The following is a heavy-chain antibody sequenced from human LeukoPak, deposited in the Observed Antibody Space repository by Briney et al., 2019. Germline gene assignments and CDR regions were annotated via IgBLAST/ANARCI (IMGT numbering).Heavy chain of an antibody. CDR3: AKDNEIIREFDCYNDGADFDC. D-gene: IGHD3-9*01. CDR1: GFSFSNYG. Sequence: SGRSLTLSCAASGFSFSNYGMHWVRQAPGEGLEWVAVILYDGSNKNYADTMKVRFAISRDNYTNKLYLQMNSLKPEDASVYYCAKDNEIIREFDCYNDGADFDCWGQGTLVTVSS. V-gene: IGHV3-30*18. J-gene: IGHJ4*02. CDR2: ILYDGSNK.